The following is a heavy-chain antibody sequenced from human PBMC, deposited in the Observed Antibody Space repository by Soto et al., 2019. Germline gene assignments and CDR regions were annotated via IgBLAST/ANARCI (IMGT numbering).Heavy chain of an antibody. CDR3: ATWHEREHAYDV. V-gene: IGHV3-74*01. CDR2: INGDASST. J-gene: IGHJ3*01. Sequence: PGGSLRLSCEASGFSIRDYWMHWVRQAPGEGLVWVSCINGDASSTTYADSVKGRFTISSDSSKTTVYLQMNDLRPADTAVYYCATWHEREHAYDVWGQGTTVNRLL. D-gene: IGHD1-1*01. CDR1: GFSIRDYW.